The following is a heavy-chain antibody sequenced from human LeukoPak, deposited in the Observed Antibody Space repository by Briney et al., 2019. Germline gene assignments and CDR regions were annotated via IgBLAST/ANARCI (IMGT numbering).Heavy chain of an antibody. D-gene: IGHD6-19*01. CDR2: INHSGST. Sequence: PSETLSLTCAVYGGSFSGYYWSWIRQPPGKGLERIGEINHSGSTNYNPSLKSRVTISVDTSKNQFSLKLSSVTAADTAVYYCARVLQWLVPHFDYWGQGTLVTVSS. CDR1: GGSFSGYY. CDR3: ARVLQWLVPHFDY. V-gene: IGHV4-34*01. J-gene: IGHJ4*02.